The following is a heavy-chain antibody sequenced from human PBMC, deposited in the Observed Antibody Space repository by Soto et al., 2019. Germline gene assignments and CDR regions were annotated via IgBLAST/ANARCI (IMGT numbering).Heavy chain of an antibody. D-gene: IGHD2-8*01. Sequence: GGSLRLSCAASGFTFSSYAMSWVRQAPGKGLEWVSAISGSGGSTYYADSVKGRFTISRDNSKNTLYLQMNSLRAEDTAVYYCAKCPLMVYAILYYFDYWGQGTLVTVSS. J-gene: IGHJ4*02. CDR2: ISGSGGST. V-gene: IGHV3-23*01. CDR3: AKCPLMVYAILYYFDY. CDR1: GFTFSSYA.